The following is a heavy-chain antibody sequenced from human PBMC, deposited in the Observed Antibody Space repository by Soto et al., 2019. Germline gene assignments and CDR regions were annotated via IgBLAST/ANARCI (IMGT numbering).Heavy chain of an antibody. Sequence: GGSLRLSCAASGFTVSSNYMSWVRQAPGKGLEWVSVIYSGGSTYYADSVKGRFTISRDNSKNTLYLQMNSLRAEDTAVYYCARERAPDYYDSSGYNDAFDIWGQRTMVTVSS. V-gene: IGHV3-53*01. J-gene: IGHJ3*02. D-gene: IGHD3-22*01. CDR1: GFTVSSNY. CDR2: IYSGGST. CDR3: ARERAPDYYDSSGYNDAFDI.